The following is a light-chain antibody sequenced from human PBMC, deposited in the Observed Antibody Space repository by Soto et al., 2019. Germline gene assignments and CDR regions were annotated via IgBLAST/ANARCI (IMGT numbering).Light chain of an antibody. CDR1: SSDVGGYNY. V-gene: IGLV2-14*01. CDR3: SSYTSSSTPWV. CDR2: EVS. Sequence: QSVLTQPASVSGSPGQSITISCTGTSSDVGGYNYVSWYQQHPGKAPKLMIYEVSNRPSGVSHRFSGSKSGNTASLTISGLQAEDEADYYCSSYTSSSTPWVFGTGTQLTV. J-gene: IGLJ3*02.